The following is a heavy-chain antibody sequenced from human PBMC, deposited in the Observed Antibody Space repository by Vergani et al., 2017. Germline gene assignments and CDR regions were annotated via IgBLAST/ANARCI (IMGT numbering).Heavy chain of an antibody. V-gene: IGHV3-74*01. J-gene: IGHJ6*03. CDR3: ARESVVVIAIYYYYYMDV. CDR1: GFTFSSYW. Sequence: EVQLVESGGGLVQPGGSLRLSCAASGFTFSSYWMHWVRQAPGKGLVWVSRINSDGSSTSYADSVKGRFTISRDNAKNTLYLQMNSLRAEDTAVYYCARESVVVIAIYYYYYMDVGGKGTTVTVSS. D-gene: IGHD2-21*01. CDR2: INSDGSST.